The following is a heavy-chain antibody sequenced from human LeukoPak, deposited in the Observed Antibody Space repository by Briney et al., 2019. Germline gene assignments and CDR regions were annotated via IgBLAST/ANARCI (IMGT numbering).Heavy chain of an antibody. CDR2: IYHSGST. CDR3: ARDSTYYYDSSGYYFDY. CDR1: GGSFSGYY. D-gene: IGHD3-22*01. V-gene: IGHV4-38-2*02. J-gene: IGHJ4*02. Sequence: SETLSLTCAVYGGSFSGYYWGWIRQPPGKGLEWIGSIYHSGSTYYNPSLKSRVTISVDTSKNQFSLKLSSVTAADTAVYYCARDSTYYYDSSGYYFDYWGQGTLVTVSS.